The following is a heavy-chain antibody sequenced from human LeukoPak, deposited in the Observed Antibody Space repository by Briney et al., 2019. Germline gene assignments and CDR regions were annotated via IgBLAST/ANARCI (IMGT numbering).Heavy chain of an antibody. CDR1: GYTFTSYD. CDR3: ARGSRRWLQLLDFDY. J-gene: IGHJ4*02. Sequence: ASVKVSCKASGYTFTSYDINWVRQATEQGLEWMGWMNPNSGNTGYAQKFQGRVTMTRNTSISTAYMELSSLRSEDTAVYYCARGSRRWLQLLDFDYWGQGTLVTVSS. V-gene: IGHV1-8*01. D-gene: IGHD5-24*01. CDR2: MNPNSGNT.